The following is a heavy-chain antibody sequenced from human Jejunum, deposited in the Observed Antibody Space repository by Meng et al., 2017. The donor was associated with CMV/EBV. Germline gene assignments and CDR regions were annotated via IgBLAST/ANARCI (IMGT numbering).Heavy chain of an antibody. CDR2: IRSGSSFK. D-gene: IGHD2-8*01. J-gene: IGHJ5*02. Sequence: SGFSSRSHNMNWLRRAPGKGLECVSSIRSGSSFKDYIDSVRGRFTVSRDNARNSLFLQMNGLRAEDTAVYYCARDNGGNSAFDPWGQGTLVTVSS. CDR1: GFSSRSHN. V-gene: IGHV3-21*01. CDR3: ARDNGGNSAFDP.